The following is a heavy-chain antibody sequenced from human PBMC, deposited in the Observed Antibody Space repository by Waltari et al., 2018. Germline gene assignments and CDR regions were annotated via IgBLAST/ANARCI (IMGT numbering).Heavy chain of an antibody. J-gene: IGHJ4*02. CDR2: MYYDGST. V-gene: IGHV4-31*03. CDR3: ARAQSGGYCFDF. Sequence: QVQLQESGPGLLKPSQTLSLSCNVSGYSISSGGFYWGWVRQYPEKGLEWLAYMYYDGSTYDTPSLKSRLHISIDASNNQFSLQLRDVSAADTAIYFCARAQSGGYCFDFWGQGTLVTVSS. CDR1: GYSISSGGFY. D-gene: IGHD2-21*01.